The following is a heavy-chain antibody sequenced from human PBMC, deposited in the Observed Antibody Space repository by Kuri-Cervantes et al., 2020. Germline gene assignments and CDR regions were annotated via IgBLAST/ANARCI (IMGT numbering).Heavy chain of an antibody. V-gene: IGHV5-51*01. D-gene: IGHD3-22*01. J-gene: IGHJ4*02. CDR2: INPGDSDA. CDR3: ARRQRGASGYYLFDS. CDR1: GYTFTNYW. Sequence: GESLKISCKGSGYTFTNYWIAWVRQMPGKGLEWMGIINPGDSDARYSPSFQGHVTISADTSIATAYLQWTSLKASDTAIYYCARRQRGASGYYLFDSWGQGTLVTVSS.